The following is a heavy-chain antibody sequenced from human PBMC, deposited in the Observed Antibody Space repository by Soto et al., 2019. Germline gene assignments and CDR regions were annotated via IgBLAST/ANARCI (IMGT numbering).Heavy chain of an antibody. CDR2: IYPGDSDT. CDR1: GYSFTSYW. CDR3: ARHYKDYDSSGYYFFDY. D-gene: IGHD3-22*01. J-gene: IGHJ4*02. Sequence: PGESLKISCKGSGYSFTSYWIGWVRQMPGKGLEWMGIIYPGDSDTRYSPSFQGQVTISADKSISTAYLQWSSLKASDTAMYYCARHYKDYDSSGYYFFDYWGQGTLVTVSS. V-gene: IGHV5-51*01.